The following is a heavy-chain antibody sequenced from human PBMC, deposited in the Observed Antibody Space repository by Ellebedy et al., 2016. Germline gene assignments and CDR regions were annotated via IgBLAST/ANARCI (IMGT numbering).Heavy chain of an antibody. CDR3: ARERVTGYFDY. J-gene: IGHJ4*02. CDR2: FDPEDGET. V-gene: IGHV1-24*01. CDR1: GYTLTELS. Sequence: ASVKVSCKVSGYTLTELSMHWVRQAPGKGLEWMGGFDPEDGETIYAQKFQGRVTITRDTSANTAYMELSSLRSEDTAVYYCARERVTGYFDYWGQGTLVTVSS. D-gene: IGHD1-14*01.